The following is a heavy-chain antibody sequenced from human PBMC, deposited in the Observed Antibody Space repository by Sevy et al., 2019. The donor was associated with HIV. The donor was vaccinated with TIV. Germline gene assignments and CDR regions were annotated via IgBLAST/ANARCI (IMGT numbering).Heavy chain of an antibody. CDR1: GYTFTSYG. CDR2: ISAYNGNT. V-gene: IGHV1-18*01. Sequence: ASVKVSCKASGYTFTSYGISWVRQAPGQGLEWMGWISAYNGNTNYAQKLQGRVTMTTDTSTSTAYMELRSLRSDDTAVYYCARDRGYCTNGACYTMYYFDYWGQGTLVTVSS. D-gene: IGHD2-8*01. J-gene: IGHJ4*02. CDR3: ARDRGYCTNGACYTMYYFDY.